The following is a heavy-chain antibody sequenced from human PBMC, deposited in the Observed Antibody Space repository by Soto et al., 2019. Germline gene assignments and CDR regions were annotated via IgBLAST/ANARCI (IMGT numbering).Heavy chain of an antibody. V-gene: IGHV4-59*01. CDR3: ARGLRRDFDFDH. CDR2: IYYSGST. CDR1: GGSISSYY. Sequence: NPSETLSLTCTVSGGSISSYYWSWIRQPPGKGLEWIGYIYYSGSTNYNPSLKSRVTISVDTSKNQFSLKLSSVTAADTAVYYCARGLRRDFDFDHWGQGTLVTVSS. J-gene: IGHJ4*02.